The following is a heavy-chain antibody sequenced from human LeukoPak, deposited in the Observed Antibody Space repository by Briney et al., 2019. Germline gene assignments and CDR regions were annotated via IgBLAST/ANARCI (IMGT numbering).Heavy chain of an antibody. J-gene: IGHJ6*03. V-gene: IGHV4-34*01. CDR3: ARGRETIVVVPAAYTHYYYYMDV. CDR1: GGSFSGYY. D-gene: IGHD2-2*01. CDR2: INHSGST. Sequence: SETLSLTFAVYGGSFSGYYWSWIRQPPGKGLEWIGEINHSGSTNYNPSLKSRVTISLDTSKNQFSLKLSSVTAADTAVYYCARGRETIVVVPAAYTHYYYYMDVWGEGTTVTVSS.